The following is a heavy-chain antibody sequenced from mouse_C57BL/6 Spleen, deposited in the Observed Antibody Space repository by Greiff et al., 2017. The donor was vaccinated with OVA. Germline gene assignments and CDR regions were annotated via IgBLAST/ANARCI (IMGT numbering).Heavy chain of an antibody. CDR2: INPYNGGT. CDR3: ARETITPEAMDY. V-gene: IGHV1-19*01. Sequence: VQLKQSGPVLVKPGASVKMSCKASGYTFTDYYMNWVKQSHGKSLEWIGVINPYNGGTSYNQKFKGKATLTVDKSSSTAYMELNSLTSEDSAVYYCARETITPEAMDYWGQGTSVTVSS. J-gene: IGHJ4*01. D-gene: IGHD1-2*01. CDR1: GYTFTDYY.